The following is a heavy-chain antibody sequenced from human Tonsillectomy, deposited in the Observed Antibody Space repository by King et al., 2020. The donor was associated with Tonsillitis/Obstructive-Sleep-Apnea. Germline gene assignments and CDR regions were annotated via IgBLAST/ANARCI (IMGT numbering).Heavy chain of an antibody. J-gene: IGHJ6*02. Sequence: QLVHSGAEVKKPGASVKVSCKASGYTFTSYGITWVRQAPGQGLEWMGWISAYNGNTNYAQKLQGRVTMTTDTSTSTAYMELRSLRSDDTAVYYCARIAVAGHYYYYGMDVWGQGTTVTVSS. CDR1: GYTFTSYG. V-gene: IGHV1-18*01. CDR2: ISAYNGNT. CDR3: ARIAVAGHYYYYGMDV. D-gene: IGHD6-19*01.